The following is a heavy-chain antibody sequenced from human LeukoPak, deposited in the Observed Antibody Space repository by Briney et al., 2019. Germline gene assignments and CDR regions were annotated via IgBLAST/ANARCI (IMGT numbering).Heavy chain of an antibody. CDR1: GGSISSSSYY. J-gene: IGHJ4*02. D-gene: IGHD5-12*01. CDR3: ARPRLPGATFDY. CDR2: IYYSGST. V-gene: IGHV4-39*01. Sequence: SETLSLTCTVSGGSISSSSYYWGWIRQPPGKGLESIVSIYYSGSTYYNPSPKSRVTISVDTSKNQFSLKLSSVTAADTAVYYCARPRLPGATFDYWGQGTLVTVSS.